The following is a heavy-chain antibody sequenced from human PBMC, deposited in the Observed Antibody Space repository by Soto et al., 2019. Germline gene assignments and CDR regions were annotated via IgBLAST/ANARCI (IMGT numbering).Heavy chain of an antibody. Sequence: SETLSLTCTVSGGSISSGDYYWSWIRQPPGKGLEWIGYIYYSGSTYYNPSLKSRVTISVDTSKNQFSLKLSSVTAADTAVYYCASQYYYDSSGYYSAYYFDYWGQGTLVTVSS. CDR3: ASQYYYDSSGYYSAYYFDY. D-gene: IGHD3-22*01. V-gene: IGHV4-30-4*01. CDR2: IYYSGST. CDR1: GGSISSGDYY. J-gene: IGHJ4*02.